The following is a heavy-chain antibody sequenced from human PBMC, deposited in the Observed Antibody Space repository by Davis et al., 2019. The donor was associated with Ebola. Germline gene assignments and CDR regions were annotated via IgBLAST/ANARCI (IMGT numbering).Heavy chain of an antibody. Sequence: GESLKISCAASGFTFSDYYMSWIRQAPGKGLEWVSYISSSGSTIYYADSVKGRFTISRDNAKNSLYLQMNSLRAEDTAMYYCARDPHLGSWYLPGDFDYWGQGTLVTVSS. CDR2: ISSSGSTI. V-gene: IGHV3-11*04. CDR1: GFTFSDYY. J-gene: IGHJ4*02. CDR3: ARDPHLGSWYLPGDFDY. D-gene: IGHD6-13*01.